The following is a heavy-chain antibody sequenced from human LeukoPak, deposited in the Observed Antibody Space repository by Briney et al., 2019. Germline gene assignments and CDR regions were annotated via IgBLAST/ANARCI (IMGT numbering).Heavy chain of an antibody. CDR1: GFSLYSSGVG. CDR2: IYLDDDK. V-gene: IGHV2-5*02. J-gene: IGHJ4*02. Sequence: SGPTLVNPTQTLTLTCTFSGFSLYSSGVGVGWIRQPPGKALEWLAVIYLDDDKRSNPSLRSRLTMSKDASKSQVFLVMSNMDPVDTATYYCAHRRPGHLTGWDNSYFDNWGPGTLVTVSS. CDR3: AHRRPGHLTGWDNSYFDN. D-gene: IGHD1/OR15-1a*01.